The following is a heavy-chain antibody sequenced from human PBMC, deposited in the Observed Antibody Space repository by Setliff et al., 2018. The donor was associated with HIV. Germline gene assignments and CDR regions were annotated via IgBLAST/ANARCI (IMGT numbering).Heavy chain of an antibody. CDR1: GFTFSNYW. V-gene: IGHV3-7*03. Sequence: PGGSLRLSCAASGFTFSNYWMSWVRQAPGKGLEWVANIKQDGSETYYVDSVTGRFTISRDNAKNSLYLQMNSLRAGDTAVYYCARCRDGYKTFDYWGQGALVTVSS. D-gene: IGHD5-12*01. CDR2: IKQDGSET. J-gene: IGHJ4*02. CDR3: ARCRDGYKTFDY.